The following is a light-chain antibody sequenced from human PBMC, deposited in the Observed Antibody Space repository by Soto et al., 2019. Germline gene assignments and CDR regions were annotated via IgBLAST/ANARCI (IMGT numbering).Light chain of an antibody. V-gene: IGLV2-8*01. CDR1: SSDVGRYNY. J-gene: IGLJ2*01. CDR3: SSYAGGNNVV. Sequence: QSALTQPPSASGSPGQSVTISCTGTSSDVGRYNYVSWYQQHPGKAPKLMIYEVNKGPSGVPDRFSGSKSGNTASLSVSGLQAEDEADYYCSSYAGGNNVVFGGGTKVTVL. CDR2: EVN.